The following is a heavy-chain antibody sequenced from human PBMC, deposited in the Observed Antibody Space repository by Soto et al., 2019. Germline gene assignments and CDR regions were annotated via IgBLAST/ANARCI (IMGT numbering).Heavy chain of an antibody. CDR2: INYDGYS. D-gene: IGHD3-10*01. V-gene: IGHV4-59*08. CDR1: GGSITNYY. Sequence: QVQLRESGPGLVKPSETLSLTCTVSGGSITNYYCSWFRQPPGKGLEWIGSINYDGYSAYNLSLKGRVTLSRDASKTQFSLMLESVTATDTAVYYCARHGFGPLHGLVDVWGPGTTVIVSS. CDR3: ARHGFGPLHGLVDV. J-gene: IGHJ6*02.